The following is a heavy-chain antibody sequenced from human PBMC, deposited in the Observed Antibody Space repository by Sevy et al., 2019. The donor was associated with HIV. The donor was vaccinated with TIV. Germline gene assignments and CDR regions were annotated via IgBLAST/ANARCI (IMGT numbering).Heavy chain of an antibody. J-gene: IGHJ4*02. Sequence: GGSLRLSCAASVFTFSKYWMGWVRQAPGKGLEWVANIKQDAGQKYYVDSVKGRFTISRDNAKNSLYLQMNSLGAEDTAVYFCARDDGNYYFHYWGQGTLVTVSS. CDR1: VFTFSKYW. D-gene: IGHD1-7*01. V-gene: IGHV3-7*01. CDR3: ARDDGNYYFHY. CDR2: IKQDAGQK.